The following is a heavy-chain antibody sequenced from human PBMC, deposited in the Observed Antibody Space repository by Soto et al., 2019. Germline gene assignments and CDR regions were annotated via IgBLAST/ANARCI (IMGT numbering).Heavy chain of an antibody. J-gene: IGHJ6*02. CDR3: AKDSRSIVGATSKENYYGMDV. CDR1: GFTFSSYG. V-gene: IGHV3-30*18. Sequence: GGSLRLSCAASGFTFSSYGMHWVRQAPGKGLEWVAVISYDGSNKYYADSVKGRFTISRDNSKNTLYLQMNSLRAEDTAVYYCAKDSRSIVGATSKENYYGMDVWGQGTTVTVSS. D-gene: IGHD1-26*01. CDR2: ISYDGSNK.